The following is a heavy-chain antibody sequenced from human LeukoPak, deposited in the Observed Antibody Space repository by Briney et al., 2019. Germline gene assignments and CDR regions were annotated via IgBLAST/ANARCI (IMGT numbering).Heavy chain of an antibody. V-gene: IGHV1-2*02. Sequence: GASVKVSCKASGYTFTGYYMHWVRRAPGQGLEWMGWINPNSGDRNYAQKFQGRVTMTRDTSTSTVYMELSSLRSEDTAVYYCARSTLSYWGQGTLVTVSS. J-gene: IGHJ4*02. CDR1: GYTFTGYY. CDR3: ARSTLSY. CDR2: INPNSGDR. D-gene: IGHD2/OR15-2a*01.